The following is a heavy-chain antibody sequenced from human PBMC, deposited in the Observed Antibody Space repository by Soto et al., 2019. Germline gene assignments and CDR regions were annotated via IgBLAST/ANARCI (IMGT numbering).Heavy chain of an antibody. V-gene: IGHV3-23*01. CDR1: GFTFNNYV. CDR2: ISGGGDTT. J-gene: IGHJ4*02. CDR3: ANGRGGSGSLTPRVDF. Sequence: EVQLLESGGGLVQPGGSLRLSCAASGFTFNNYVMTWVRQAPGKGLEWVSAISGGGDTTSYADSVKGRFTVSRDGSKNTLYLQMSSLRAEDTALYYCANGRGGSGSLTPRVDFWGQGTLVTVSS. D-gene: IGHD3-10*01.